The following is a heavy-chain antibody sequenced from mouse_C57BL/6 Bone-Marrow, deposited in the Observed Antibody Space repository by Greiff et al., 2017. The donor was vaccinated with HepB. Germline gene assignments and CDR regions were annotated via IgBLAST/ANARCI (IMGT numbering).Heavy chain of an antibody. J-gene: IGHJ1*03. V-gene: IGHV2-5*01. CDR1: GFSLTSYG. CDR2: IWRGGST. Sequence: VKLMESGPGLVQPSQSLSITCTVSGFSLTSYGVHWVRQSPGKGLEWLGVIWRGGSTDYNAAFMSRLSITKDNSKSQVFFKMNSLQADDTAIYYCAKKKDYYGSRYWYFDVWGTGTTVTVSS. D-gene: IGHD1-1*01. CDR3: AKKKDYYGSRYWYFDV.